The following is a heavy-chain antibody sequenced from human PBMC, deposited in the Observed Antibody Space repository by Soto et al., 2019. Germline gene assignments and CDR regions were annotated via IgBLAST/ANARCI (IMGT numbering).Heavy chain of an antibody. CDR2: IYYSGST. V-gene: IGHV4-59*01. Sequence: QVQLQESGPGLVKPSETLSLTCTVSGGSISSYYWSWIRQPPGKGLEWIGYIYYSGSTNYNPSLKSRVTISVDTSKHQFSLKLSSVTAADTAVYYCARLPYCSSTSCYPRAYWGQGTLVTVSS. CDR3: ARLPYCSSTSCYPRAY. J-gene: IGHJ4*02. CDR1: GGSISSYY. D-gene: IGHD2-2*01.